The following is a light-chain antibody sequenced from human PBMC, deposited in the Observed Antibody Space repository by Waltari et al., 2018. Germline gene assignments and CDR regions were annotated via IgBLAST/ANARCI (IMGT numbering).Light chain of an antibody. CDR2: GAS. J-gene: IGKJ2*01. CDR1: QSATNY. V-gene: IGKV3-15*01. CDR3: QQYSKWPPFT. Sequence: EIVMTQSPATLSVSPGERATLSCRASQSATNYLAWYQQKPGQAPRLLILGASTRATGVPARFSGSGSGTEFTLTISSLQSEDSGVYYCQQYSKWPPFTFGQGTNLEIK.